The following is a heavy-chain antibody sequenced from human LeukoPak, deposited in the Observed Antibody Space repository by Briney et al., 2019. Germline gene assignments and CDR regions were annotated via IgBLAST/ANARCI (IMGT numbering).Heavy chain of an antibody. CDR3: ARDNTYYYGSGSYSHRYYFDY. D-gene: IGHD3-10*01. V-gene: IGHV3-48*04. J-gene: IGHJ4*02. CDR2: IGGSGSTI. Sequence: GGSLRLSCAASGFTFSSYWMSWVRQAPGKGLEWVSYIGGSGSTIYYADSVKGRFTISRDNAKNSLYLQMNSLRVEDTAVYYCARDNTYYYGSGSYSHRYYFDYWGQGTLVTVSS. CDR1: GFTFSSYW.